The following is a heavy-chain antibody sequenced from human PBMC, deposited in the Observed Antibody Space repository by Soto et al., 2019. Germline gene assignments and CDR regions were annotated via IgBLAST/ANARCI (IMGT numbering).Heavy chain of an antibody. CDR3: ARGLQGYNGVDV. J-gene: IGHJ6*02. V-gene: IGHV3-74*01. Sequence: EVQLVESGGGLVQPVGSLRLSCAASGFTFSSYWMHWVRQAPGKGLVWVSRINSDGSSTSYADSVKGRFTISRDNAKNRLYLDMNSPRAEDTAVYYCARGLQGYNGVDVWGQGTTVTVSS. D-gene: IGHD3-16*01. CDR1: GFTFSSYW. CDR2: INSDGSST.